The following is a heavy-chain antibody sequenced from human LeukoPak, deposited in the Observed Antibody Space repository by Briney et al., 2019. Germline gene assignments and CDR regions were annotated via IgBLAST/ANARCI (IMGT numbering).Heavy chain of an antibody. CDR2: ISSDGTNT. CDR1: GFTFSSYW. V-gene: IGHV3-74*01. J-gene: IGHJ6*03. CDR3: ARVYYYYYMDV. Sequence: PGGSLRLSCAASGFTFSSYWMHWVRQAPGTGLVWVSRISSDGTNTYYADSVKGRFSISRDNAKNTLHLQMNSLRAEDTAMYYCARVYYYYYMDVWGRGTTVTVSS.